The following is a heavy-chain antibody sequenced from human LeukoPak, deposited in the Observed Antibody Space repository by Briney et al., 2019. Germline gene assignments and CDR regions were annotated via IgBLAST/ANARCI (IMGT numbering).Heavy chain of an antibody. CDR3: ARGPYCSGGRCYAGGWFDP. D-gene: IGHD2-15*01. CDR1: GFTFNAYY. CDR2: ISGSSSYT. Sequence: GGSLRLSCGASGFTFNAYYMSWIRQAPGKGLEWVSYISGSSSYTNYADSVKGRFTISRDNAKNSVYLQMNSLRAEDTAVYYCARGPYCSGGRCYAGGWFDPWGQGTLVTVSS. J-gene: IGHJ5*02. V-gene: IGHV3-11*06.